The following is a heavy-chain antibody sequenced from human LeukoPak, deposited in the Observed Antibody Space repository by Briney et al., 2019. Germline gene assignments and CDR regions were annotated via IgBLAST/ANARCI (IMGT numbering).Heavy chain of an antibody. J-gene: IGHJ3*01. CDR3: GSDCSTLTMRRVCDL. D-gene: IGHD4-17*01. CDR2: IIPIFGTA. CDR1: GGTFSSYA. V-gene: IGHV1-69*13. Sequence: SVKVSCKASGGTFSSYAISWVRQATGQGLEWMGGIIPIFGTANYAQKFQGRVTITADESTSTAYMELSSLRSEDTAVYYCGSDCSTLTMRRVCDLGGRNTMVTVSS.